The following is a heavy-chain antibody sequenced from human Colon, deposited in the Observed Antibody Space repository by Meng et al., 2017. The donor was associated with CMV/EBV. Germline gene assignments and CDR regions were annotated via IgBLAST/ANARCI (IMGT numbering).Heavy chain of an antibody. V-gene: IGHV4-39*07. D-gene: IGHD3-3*01. CDR3: TRLSRGGDYTVDY. CDR1: GDSVNSQTNY. Sequence: GSLRLSCAVSGDSVNSQTNYWGWIRQSPGTGLEWIGSLYYTGATFYNPSLKNRVTLSGDMSKNQLSLKLNSVTAADTAVYYCTRLSRGGDYTVDYWGQGTLVTVSS. CDR2: LYYTGAT. J-gene: IGHJ4*02.